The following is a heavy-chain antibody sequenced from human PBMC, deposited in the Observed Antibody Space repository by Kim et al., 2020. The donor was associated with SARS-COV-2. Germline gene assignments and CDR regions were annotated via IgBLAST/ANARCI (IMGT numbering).Heavy chain of an antibody. Sequence: YYADYVKGRFTISRDNSKNTLYLQMNSLRAEDTAVYYCARGIFGVVFFDYWGQGTLVTVS. J-gene: IGHJ4*02. D-gene: IGHD3-3*01. CDR3: ARGIFGVVFFDY. V-gene: IGHV3-30*01.